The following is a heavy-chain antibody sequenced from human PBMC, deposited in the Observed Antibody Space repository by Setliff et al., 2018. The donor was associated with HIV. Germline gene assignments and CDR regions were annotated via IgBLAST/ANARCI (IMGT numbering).Heavy chain of an antibody. CDR3: ARELYDYGDFHDAFDI. D-gene: IGHD4-17*01. Sequence: ASVKVSCKASGYTFTDYYMHWVRQAPGQGLEWMGRINPNSGGTNYAQNFQGRVTMTRDTSISTAYMELSRLRSDDTAVYYCARELYDYGDFHDAFDIWGRGTMVTVSS. CDR1: GYTFTDYY. V-gene: IGHV1-2*06. CDR2: INPNSGGT. J-gene: IGHJ3*02.